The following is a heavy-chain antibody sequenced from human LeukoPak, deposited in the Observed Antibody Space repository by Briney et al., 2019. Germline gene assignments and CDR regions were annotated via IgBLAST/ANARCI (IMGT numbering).Heavy chain of an antibody. CDR2: IDPNSGGI. CDR1: GYTFTGYY. J-gene: IGHJ4*02. D-gene: IGHD2/OR15-2a*01. CDR3: ARDSRVSGDY. Sequence: ASVKVSCKPSGYTFTGYYLHWVRQAPGQGLEWMGRIDPNSGGIKYAQEFQGRVTMTRDTVISTAYMDLSRLTSDDTAVYYCARDSRVSGDYWGQGTLVTVSS. V-gene: IGHV1-2*06.